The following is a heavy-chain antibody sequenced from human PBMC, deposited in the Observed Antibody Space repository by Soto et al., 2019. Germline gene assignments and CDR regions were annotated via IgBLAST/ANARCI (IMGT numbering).Heavy chain of an antibody. CDR1: GDTFRNYA. CDR3: ARDPGIAVVGRGTSFEH. D-gene: IGHD6-19*01. Sequence: QVQLVQSGAEVKKPGSSVKVSCKASGDTFRNYAFTWVRQAPGQGLEWMGTIIPLFSTRYAQKFQGRATMTANESTSTVYMDLSSVKSDDTAVYYCARDPGIAVVGRGTSFEHWGQGTLVTVSS. J-gene: IGHJ4*02. CDR2: IIPLFST. V-gene: IGHV1-69*18.